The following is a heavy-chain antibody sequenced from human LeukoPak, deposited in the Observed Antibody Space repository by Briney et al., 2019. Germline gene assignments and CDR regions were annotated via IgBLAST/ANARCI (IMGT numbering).Heavy chain of an antibody. CDR2: INPSGGST. D-gene: IGHD3-22*01. CDR3: ARDADDSSGYSNFDY. Sequence: ASVKVSCKASGYTFTSYYIHWVRQAPGQGLEWMGIINPSGGSTSYAHKFQGRVTIPRDTSTSTVYMELRSLRSEDTAVYYCARDADDSSGYSNFDYWGQGTLVTVSS. J-gene: IGHJ4*02. CDR1: GYTFTSYY. V-gene: IGHV1-46*01.